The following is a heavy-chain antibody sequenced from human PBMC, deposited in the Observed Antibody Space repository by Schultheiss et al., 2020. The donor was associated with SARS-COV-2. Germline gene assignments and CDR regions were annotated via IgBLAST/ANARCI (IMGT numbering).Heavy chain of an antibody. CDR2: IKQDGSEK. V-gene: IGHV3-7*01. J-gene: IGHJ6*02. CDR1: GFTFSDYY. CDR3: ARDAWSGYYTYYYYGMDV. D-gene: IGHD3-3*01. Sequence: GGSLRLSCAASGFTFSDYYMSWVRQAPGKGLEWVANIKQDGSEKYYVDSVKGRFTISRDNAKNSLFLQMNSLRAEDTAVYYCARDAWSGYYTYYYYGMDVWGQGTTVTVSS.